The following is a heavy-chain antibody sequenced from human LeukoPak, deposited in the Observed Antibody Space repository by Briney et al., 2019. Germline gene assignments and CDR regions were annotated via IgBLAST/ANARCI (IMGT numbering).Heavy chain of an antibody. CDR1: GDSITSGSYY. D-gene: IGHD3-9*01. CDR3: ARGGSTLHSAGGHDIEFYYYYMDV. V-gene: IGHV4-61*02. CDR2: IFISGGT. Sequence: NTSETLSLTCTVSGDSITSGSYYWSWIRQPAGKGLEWIGRIFISGGTNYNPSLRSRVTMSLDTSKNQFSLKLYSVTAADTAVYYCARGGSTLHSAGGHDIEFYYYYMDVWGKGTTVTISS. J-gene: IGHJ6*03.